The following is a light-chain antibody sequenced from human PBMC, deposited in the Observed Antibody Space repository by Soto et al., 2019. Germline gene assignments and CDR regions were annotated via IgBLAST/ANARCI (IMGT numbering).Light chain of an antibody. CDR3: ATWDGSLPAEV. CDR2: DNN. Sequence: QSVLTQPPSVSAAPGQKVTISCSGSSSNIGNNYVSWYQQLPGTAPKLLIYDNNKRPSGIPDRFPGPKSGTSGTLDITGLQTGDEADYYCATWDGSLPAEVFGGGTKLTVL. V-gene: IGLV1-51*01. J-gene: IGLJ2*01. CDR1: SSNIGNNY.